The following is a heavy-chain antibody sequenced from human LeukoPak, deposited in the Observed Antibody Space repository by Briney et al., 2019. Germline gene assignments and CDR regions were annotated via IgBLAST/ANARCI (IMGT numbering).Heavy chain of an antibody. D-gene: IGHD1-26*01. CDR3: AAPGGATIPGMRSRHPLLTY. Sequence: GESLKISCKGSGYSFTKYWIGWVRQMPGKGLEWMGIIYPGDSDTRYSPSFQGQVTISADKSNSTTYLQWSSLRTSDTAMYYCAAPGGATIPGMRSRHPLLTYWGQGTLVTVSS. CDR1: GYSFTKYW. CDR2: IYPGDSDT. J-gene: IGHJ4*02. V-gene: IGHV5-51*01.